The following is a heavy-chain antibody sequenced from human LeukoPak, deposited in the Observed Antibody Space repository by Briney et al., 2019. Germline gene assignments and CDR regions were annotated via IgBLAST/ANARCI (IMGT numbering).Heavy chain of an antibody. D-gene: IGHD3-9*01. V-gene: IGHV3-30*02. J-gene: IGHJ3*02. CDR2: IRYDGSNK. CDR1: GFTFSTYG. Sequence: GGSLRLSCAASGFTFSTYGMHWVRQAPGKGLEWVAFIRYDGSNKYYADSVKGRFTISRDNSKNTLYLQMNSLRAEDTAVYYCAKVSRITIFSDAFDIWGQGTMVTVSS. CDR3: AKVSRITIFSDAFDI.